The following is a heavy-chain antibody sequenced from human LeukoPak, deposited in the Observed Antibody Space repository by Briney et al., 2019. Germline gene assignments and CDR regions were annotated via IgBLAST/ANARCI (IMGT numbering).Heavy chain of an antibody. CDR1: GFTFSSYE. V-gene: IGHV3-48*03. CDR3: ARDILGYFDS. CDR2: ISSSGSTR. J-gene: IGHJ4*02. Sequence: GGSLRLSCAASGFTFSSYEIKWARQAPGKGLDWVSHISSSGSTRYYADAVRGRFTISKDNAKNTVYLQMNSLRAEDTAVYYCARDILGYFDSWGQGTLVTVSS. D-gene: IGHD6-13*01.